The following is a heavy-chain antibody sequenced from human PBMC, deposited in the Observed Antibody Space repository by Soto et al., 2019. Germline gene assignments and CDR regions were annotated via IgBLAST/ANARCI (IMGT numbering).Heavy chain of an antibody. D-gene: IGHD3-3*02. CDR2: ISLSGSTI. J-gene: IGHJ4*02. Sequence: GSLRLSCADSGFSFINYEINFLRHSPGKGLEWVSYISLSGSTIYYADSVKGRFTISRDDAKNSLYLQMDSLRADDTAVYYCARESFSASPNFFDYWGQGTLVTVSS. CDR3: ARESFSASPNFFDY. V-gene: IGHV3-48*03. CDR1: GFSFINYE.